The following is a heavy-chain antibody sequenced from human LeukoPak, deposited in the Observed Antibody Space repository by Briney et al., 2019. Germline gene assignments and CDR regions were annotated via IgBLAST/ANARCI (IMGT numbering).Heavy chain of an antibody. Sequence: VASVKVSCKASGYTFTSYAINWVRQAPGQGLEWMGWINTNTGNPTYAQGFTGRFVFSLDTSVSTAYLQISGLKAEDTAVYYCARDDSVNWFDPWGQGTLVTVSS. J-gene: IGHJ5*02. CDR2: INTNTGNP. V-gene: IGHV7-4-1*02. CDR3: ARDDSVNWFDP. CDR1: GYTFTSYA.